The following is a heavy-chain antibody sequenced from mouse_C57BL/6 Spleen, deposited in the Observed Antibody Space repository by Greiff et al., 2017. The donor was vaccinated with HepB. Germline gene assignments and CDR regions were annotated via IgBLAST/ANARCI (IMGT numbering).Heavy chain of an antibody. CDR3: ARYLNWDDAMDY. J-gene: IGHJ4*01. CDR2: IYPGDGDT. Sequence: QVQLQQSGAELVKPGASVKISCKASGYAFSSYWMNWVKQRPGKGLEWIGQIYPGDGDTNYNGKFKGKATLTADKSSSTAYMQLSSLTSEDSAVYFCARYLNWDDAMDYWGQGTSVTVSS. CDR1: GYAFSSYW. V-gene: IGHV1-80*01. D-gene: IGHD4-1*02.